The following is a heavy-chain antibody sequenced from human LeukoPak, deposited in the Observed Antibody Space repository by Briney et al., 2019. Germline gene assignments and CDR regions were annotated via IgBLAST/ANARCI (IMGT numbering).Heavy chain of an antibody. V-gene: IGHV4-59*01. D-gene: IGHD3-22*01. CDR1: GGSISSYY. CDR3: ARSGYYYDSSGYYYDHGPRYYYYGMDV. Sequence: PSETLSLTCTVSGGSISSYYWSWIRQPPGKGLEWIGYIYYSGSTNYNPSLKSRVTILVDTSKNQFSLKLSSVTAADTAVYCCARSGYYYDSSGYYYDHGPRYYYYGMDVWGQGTTVTVSS. J-gene: IGHJ6*02. CDR2: IYYSGST.